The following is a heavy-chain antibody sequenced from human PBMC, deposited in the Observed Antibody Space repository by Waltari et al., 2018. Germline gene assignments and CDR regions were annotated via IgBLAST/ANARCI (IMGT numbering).Heavy chain of an antibody. Sequence: EVQLVESGGGLVKPGGSLRLSCAASGFTFSSYSMNWVRQAPGKGLEWGSSISSSSSYIYYADSVKGRFTISRDNAKNSLYLQMNSLRAEDTAVYYCARAASGYYDFTFDPWGQGTLVTVSS. CDR3: ARAASGYYDFTFDP. CDR1: GFTFSSYS. D-gene: IGHD3-3*01. J-gene: IGHJ5*02. V-gene: IGHV3-21*01. CDR2: ISSSSSYI.